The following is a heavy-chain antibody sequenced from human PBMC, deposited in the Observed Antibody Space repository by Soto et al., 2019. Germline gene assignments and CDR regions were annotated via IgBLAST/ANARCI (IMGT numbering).Heavy chain of an antibody. V-gene: IGHV1-18*01. J-gene: IGHJ5*02. Sequence: ASVKVSCKASGYTSTSYGISWVRQAPGQGLEWMGWISAYNGNTNYAQKLQGRVTMTTDTSTSTAYMELRSLRSDDTAVYYCARDPHYILTGYYDHNWFDPWGQGTLVTVSS. CDR1: GYTSTSYG. CDR3: ARDPHYILTGYYDHNWFDP. D-gene: IGHD3-9*01. CDR2: ISAYNGNT.